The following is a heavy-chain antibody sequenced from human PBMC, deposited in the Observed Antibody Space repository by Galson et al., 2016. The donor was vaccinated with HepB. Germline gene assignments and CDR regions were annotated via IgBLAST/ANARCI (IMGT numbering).Heavy chain of an antibody. V-gene: IGHV1-69*13. J-gene: IGHJ5*02. CDR1: GGTFSSYG. CDR3: AREVVTMVRGITTWFDP. CDR2: IIPISGAA. Sequence: SVKVSCKASGGTFSSYGISWVRQAPGQGLEWMGGIIPISGAANYAQKFQGRVTISADESTSTTYMDLSSLRSEDTAVYYCAREVVTMVRGITTWFDPWGQGTLITVSS. D-gene: IGHD3-10*01.